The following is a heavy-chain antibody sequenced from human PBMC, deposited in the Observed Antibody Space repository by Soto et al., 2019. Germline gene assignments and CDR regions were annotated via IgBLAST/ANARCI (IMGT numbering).Heavy chain of an antibody. V-gene: IGHV4-28*01. J-gene: IGHJ4*02. CDR2: IYYSGTT. D-gene: IGHD2-21*01. CDR1: GYSISSSNW. Sequence: PSETLSLTCAVSGYSISSSNWWGWIRQPPGKGLEWIGYIYYSGTTYYNPSLKSRVTMSVDTSKNQFSLKLASVTAVDTAVYYCARREIQGPILYWGQGTLVTVSS. CDR3: ARREIQGPILY.